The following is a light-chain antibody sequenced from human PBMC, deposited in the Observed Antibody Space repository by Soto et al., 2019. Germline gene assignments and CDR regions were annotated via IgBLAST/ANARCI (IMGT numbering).Light chain of an antibody. Sequence: QSALTQPASVSGAPGQSITISCTGTSSEVGGYNYVSWYQQHPGKVPKLMIYDVSNRPSGVSSRFSGSKSGNTASLTIPGLQAEDEADYYCSSYTSSSTVYVFGTGTKVTVL. J-gene: IGLJ1*01. V-gene: IGLV2-14*01. CDR3: SSYTSSSTVYV. CDR1: SSEVGGYNY. CDR2: DVS.